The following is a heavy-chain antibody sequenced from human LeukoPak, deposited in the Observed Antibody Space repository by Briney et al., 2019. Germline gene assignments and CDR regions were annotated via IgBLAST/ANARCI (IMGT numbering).Heavy chain of an antibody. V-gene: IGHV4-59*08. J-gene: IGHJ4*02. CDR2: IYYSGST. CDR1: GGSISSYY. D-gene: IGHD3-10*01. CDR3: ASNSYGSGSLDY. Sequence: SETLSLTCTVSGGSISSYYWTWIRQPPGKELEWIGYIYYSGSTNYNTSLNSRVTISVDTSKNQFSLKLSSVTAADTAVYYCASNSYGSGSLDYWGQGTLVTVSS.